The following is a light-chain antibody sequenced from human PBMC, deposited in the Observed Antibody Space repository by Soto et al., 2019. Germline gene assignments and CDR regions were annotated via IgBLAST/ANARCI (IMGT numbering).Light chain of an antibody. CDR2: AAS. CDR3: KQYYSYPRT. Sequence: DIQMTQSPSSLSASVGDRVTTTCRASQGIKNFLAWYQQKPGQVHKLLIYAASTLQSGVQSRFSGSGSGTDFTLTIRCLQSEDFATYYCKQYYSYPRTFGQGTKVDIK. CDR1: QGIKNF. J-gene: IGKJ1*01. V-gene: IGKV1-16*01.